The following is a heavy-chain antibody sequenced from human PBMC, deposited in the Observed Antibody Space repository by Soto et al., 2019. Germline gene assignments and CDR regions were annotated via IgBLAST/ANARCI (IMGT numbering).Heavy chain of an antibody. Sequence: EVQLVETGGDLIQSGGSLRLSCAASGFAVSSSYIMWVRQAPGKGLECVSVTYTDGSTHYADSVKGRFTISRDDSRNTLYLQMNSLRAEDTDVYYCARDPPITSDYAMDVWGQGTTVIVSS. CDR1: GFAVSSSY. CDR3: ARDPPITSDYAMDV. CDR2: TYTDGST. J-gene: IGHJ6*02. D-gene: IGHD1-20*01. V-gene: IGHV3-53*02.